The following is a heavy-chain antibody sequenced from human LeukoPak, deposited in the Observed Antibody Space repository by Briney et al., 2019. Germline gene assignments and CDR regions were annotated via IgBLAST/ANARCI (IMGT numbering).Heavy chain of an antibody. Sequence: GGSLRLSCAASGFTFSTYAMNWVRQAPGKGLEWVSAIGGSGGTTYYADSVKGRFTISRDNSKNTVYLHMNSLRAEDTAVYYCAKDQSDNGSYAVFDYWGQGTLVTVSS. D-gene: IGHD3-10*01. CDR3: AKDQSDNGSYAVFDY. J-gene: IGHJ4*02. CDR2: IGGSGGTT. V-gene: IGHV3-23*01. CDR1: GFTFSTYA.